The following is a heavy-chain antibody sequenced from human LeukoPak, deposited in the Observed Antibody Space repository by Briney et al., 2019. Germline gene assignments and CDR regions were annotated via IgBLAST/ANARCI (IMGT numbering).Heavy chain of an antibody. CDR3: VRVVTAAGTALAFDY. CDR2: IYYSGST. Sequence: SETLSLTCTVSGGSISSGGYYWSWIRQHPGKGLEWIGYIYYSGSTYYNPSLKSRVTISVDTSKNQFSLKLSSVTAADTAVYYCVRVVTAAGTALAFDYWGQGTLVTVSS. CDR1: GGSISSGGYY. V-gene: IGHV4-31*03. J-gene: IGHJ4*02. D-gene: IGHD6-13*01.